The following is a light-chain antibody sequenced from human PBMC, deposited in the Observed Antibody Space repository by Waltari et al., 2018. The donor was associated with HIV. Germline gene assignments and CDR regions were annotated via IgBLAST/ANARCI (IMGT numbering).Light chain of an antibody. CDR3: QVWDNRNDVVV. CDR2: DDT. V-gene: IGLV3-21*02. CDR1: NIGSKS. J-gene: IGLJ2*01. Sequence: SYVLTQPPSVSVAPGQTARITCGGNNIGSKSVHWYQQKPGQAPVMVVYDDTDRPSGIPEGFSGSNSGNTATLTISRVEAGDEADYYCQVWDNRNDVVVFGGWTTLPVL.